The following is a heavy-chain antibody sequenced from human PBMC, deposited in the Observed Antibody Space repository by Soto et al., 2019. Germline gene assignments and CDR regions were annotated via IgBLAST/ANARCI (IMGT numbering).Heavy chain of an antibody. CDR3: AKDYQHYDYWSGYSGSYYSIDV. V-gene: IGHV3-9*01. Sequence: PGGSLRLSCAASGFTFDDYAMQWVRQDPGKGLEWISGISWNSGSIGYADSVKGRFTISRDNAKNSLYLQMNSLRAEDTALYYCAKDYQHYDYWSGYSGSYYSIDVSRQSTTV. CDR2: ISWNSGSI. CDR1: GFTFDDYA. D-gene: IGHD3-3*01. J-gene: IGHJ6*03.